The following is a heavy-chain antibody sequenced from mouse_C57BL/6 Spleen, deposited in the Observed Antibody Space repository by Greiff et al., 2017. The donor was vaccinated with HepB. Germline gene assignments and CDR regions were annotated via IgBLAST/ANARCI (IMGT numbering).Heavy chain of an antibody. D-gene: IGHD1-1*01. CDR2: IYPRSGNT. J-gene: IGHJ2*01. CDR3: ARSTTVVPLDY. CDR1: GYTFTSYG. V-gene: IGHV1-81*01. Sequence: QVQLQQSGAELARPGASVKLSCKASGYTFTSYGISWVKQRTGQGLEWIGEIYPRSGNTYYNEKFKGKATLTADKSSSTAYMELRSLTSEDSAVYFCARSTTVVPLDYWGQGTTLTVSS.